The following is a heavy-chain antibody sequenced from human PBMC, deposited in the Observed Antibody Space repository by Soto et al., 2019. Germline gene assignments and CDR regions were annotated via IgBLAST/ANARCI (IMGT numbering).Heavy chain of an antibody. V-gene: IGHV4-4*02. J-gene: IGHJ4*02. CDR2: IYHSGST. CDR3: ARTIDYGDYYFDY. Sequence: SETLSLTCAVSSGSISRSNWWRWVRQPPGKGLEWIGEIYHSGSTNYNPSLKSRVTISVDKSKNQFSLKLSSVTDADTAVYYCARTIDYGDYYFDYWGQGTLVTVSS. D-gene: IGHD4-17*01. CDR1: SGSISRSNW.